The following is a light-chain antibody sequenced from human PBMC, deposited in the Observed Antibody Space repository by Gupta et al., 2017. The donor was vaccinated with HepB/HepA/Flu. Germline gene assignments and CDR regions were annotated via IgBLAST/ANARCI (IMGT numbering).Light chain of an antibody. Sequence: DIQMTQSPSSLSASVGDRVTITCRTSQSISNYLNWYQQKPGTAPKLLIHAASSLQSGVPSRFSGSGSGTDFTLNISSLQPEDFATYYCLHSYSKPRTFGQGTKVEIK. V-gene: IGKV1-39*01. J-gene: IGKJ1*01. CDR2: AAS. CDR3: LHSYSKPRT. CDR1: QSISNY.